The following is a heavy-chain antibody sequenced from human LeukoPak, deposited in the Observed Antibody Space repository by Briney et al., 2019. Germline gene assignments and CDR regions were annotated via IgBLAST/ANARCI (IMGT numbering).Heavy chain of an antibody. CDR2: IYYSGST. J-gene: IGHJ6*02. CDR1: GGSISSHY. CDR3: GRHVSSGWDYYNGLDV. D-gene: IGHD6-19*01. Sequence: SETLSLTCTVSGGSISSHYWSWIRQPPGKGLEWIGYIYYSGSTNYNPSLKSRVTISVDTSKNQFSLKLSSVTAADTAVYYCGRHVSSGWDYYNGLDVWGQGTTVTVSS. V-gene: IGHV4-59*11.